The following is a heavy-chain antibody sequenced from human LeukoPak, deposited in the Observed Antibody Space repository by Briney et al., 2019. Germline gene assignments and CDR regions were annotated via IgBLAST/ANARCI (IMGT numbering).Heavy chain of an antibody. CDR3: AKAPPIVVVPASLDY. CDR2: ISGSGGST. CDR1: GFTFSSYA. D-gene: IGHD2-2*01. V-gene: IGHV3-23*01. J-gene: IGHJ4*02. Sequence: GGSLRLSCAASGFTFSSYAMSWVRQAPGQGLEWVSAISGSGGSTYYADSVKGRLTTPRDNSKNTLYLQMNSLRAEDTAVYYCAKAPPIVVVPASLDYWGQGTLVTVSS.